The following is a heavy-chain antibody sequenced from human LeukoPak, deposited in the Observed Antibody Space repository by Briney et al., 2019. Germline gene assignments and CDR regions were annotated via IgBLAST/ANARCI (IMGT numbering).Heavy chain of an antibody. J-gene: IGHJ4*02. CDR1: GFPFSDYY. Sequence: GGSLRLSCAASGFPFSDYYMSWIRQAPGKGLEWVSYISSSGDTIYYADPVKGRFTISRDNSKNTLYLQMNSLRAEDTAVYYCARVRLAAAGGFDYWGQGTLVTVSS. D-gene: IGHD6-13*01. CDR3: ARVRLAAAGGFDY. V-gene: IGHV3-11*01. CDR2: ISSSGDTI.